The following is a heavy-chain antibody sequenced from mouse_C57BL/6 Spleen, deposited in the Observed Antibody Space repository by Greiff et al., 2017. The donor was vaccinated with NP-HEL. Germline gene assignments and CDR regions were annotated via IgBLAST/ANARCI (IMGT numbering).Heavy chain of an antibody. CDR3: ARYNDGSSTFDY. J-gene: IGHJ2*01. CDR2: IRNKANGYTT. D-gene: IGHD1-1*01. V-gene: IGHV7-3*01. Sequence: EVKLMESGGGLVQPGGSLSLSCAASGFTFTDYYMSWVRQPPGKALEWLGFIRNKANGYTTEYSASVKGRFTISRDNSQSILYLQMNALRAEDSATYYCARYNDGSSTFDYWGQGTTLTVSS. CDR1: GFTFTDYY.